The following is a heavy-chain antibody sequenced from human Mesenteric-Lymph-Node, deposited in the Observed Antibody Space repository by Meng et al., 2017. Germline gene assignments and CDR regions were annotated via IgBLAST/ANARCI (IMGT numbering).Heavy chain of an antibody. CDR1: GFTFSSYS. CDR2: ISSSSSYI. D-gene: IGHD6-19*01. V-gene: IGHV3-21*01. Sequence: GESLKISCAASGFTFSSYSMNWVRQAPGKGLEWVSSISSSSSYIYYADSVKGRFTISRDNAKNSLYLQMNSLRAEDTAVYYCAKEVPSSSGWYGEYYGMDVWGQGTTVTVSS. CDR3: AKEVPSSSGWYGEYYGMDV. J-gene: IGHJ6*02.